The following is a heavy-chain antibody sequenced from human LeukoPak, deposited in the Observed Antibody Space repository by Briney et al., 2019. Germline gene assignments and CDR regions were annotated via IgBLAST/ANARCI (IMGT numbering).Heavy chain of an antibody. J-gene: IGHJ4*02. V-gene: IGHV1-69*04. CDR2: IMPILGIA. CDR1: GGTFSSYT. CDR3: ARESPIPYYDFWSGYPLDY. D-gene: IGHD3-3*01. Sequence: ASVKVSCKASGGTFSSYTISWVRQAPGQGLEWMGRIMPILGIANYAQKFQGRVTITADKSTSTAYMELSSLRSEDTAVYYCARESPIPYYDFWSGYPLDYWGQGTLVTVSS.